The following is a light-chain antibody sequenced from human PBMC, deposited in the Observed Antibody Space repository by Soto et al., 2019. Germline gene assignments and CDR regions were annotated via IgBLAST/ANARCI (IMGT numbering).Light chain of an antibody. CDR3: HQYNNWLALN. J-gene: IGKJ4*01. CDR2: GAS. CDR1: QSVRSN. Sequence: EIVMTQSPSTLSLSPVERATLSFMASQSVRSNLAWYQQKPGQAPRLLIYGASTRATGIPARFSGSGSGTEFTLTISSLQSEDSAVYYCHQYNNWLALNFGGGTKVDIK. V-gene: IGKV3-15*01.